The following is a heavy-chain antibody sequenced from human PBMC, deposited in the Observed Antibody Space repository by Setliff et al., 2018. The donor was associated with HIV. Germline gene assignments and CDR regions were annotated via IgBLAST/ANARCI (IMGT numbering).Heavy chain of an antibody. V-gene: IGHV4-38-2*02. J-gene: IGHJ4*02. Sequence: SETLSLTCTVSHYSINSEYYWGWFRQPPGKGLEYIGSIYQSGSTYCSPSLKSRASMSTDTSKDQFSLRLKSLTASDTAVYYCARLDTIMLYSDCWGQGTLVTVSS. CDR1: HYSINSEYY. D-gene: IGHD3-16*01. CDR3: ARLDTIMLYSDC. CDR2: IYQSGST.